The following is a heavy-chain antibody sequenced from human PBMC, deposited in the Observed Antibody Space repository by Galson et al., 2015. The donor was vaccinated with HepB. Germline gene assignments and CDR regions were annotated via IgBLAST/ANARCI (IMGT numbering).Heavy chain of an antibody. CDR2: ISGSGGST. CDR3: AKARGGIYYFDY. V-gene: IGHV3-23*01. Sequence: SLRLSCAVSGFTFSSYDMSWVRQAPGKGLEWVSAISGSGGSTYYADSVKGRFTISRDNSKNTLSLQMNSLRAEDTAVYYCAKARGGIYYFDYWGQGTLVTVSS. CDR1: GFTFSSYD. D-gene: IGHD2-15*01. J-gene: IGHJ4*02.